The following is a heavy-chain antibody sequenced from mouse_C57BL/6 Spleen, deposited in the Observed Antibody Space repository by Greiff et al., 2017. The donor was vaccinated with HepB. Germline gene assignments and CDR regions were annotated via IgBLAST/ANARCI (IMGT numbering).Heavy chain of an antibody. D-gene: IGHD2-3*01. Sequence: EVKLVESGEGLVKPGGSLKLSCAASGFTFSSYAMSWVRQTPEKRLEWVAYISSGGDYIYYADTVKGRFTISRDNARNTLYLQMSSLKSEDTAMYYCTRDQRIYDGYYGYFDYWGQGTTLTVSS. CDR1: GFTFSSYA. J-gene: IGHJ2*01. V-gene: IGHV5-9-1*02. CDR2: ISSGGDYI. CDR3: TRDQRIYDGYYGYFDY.